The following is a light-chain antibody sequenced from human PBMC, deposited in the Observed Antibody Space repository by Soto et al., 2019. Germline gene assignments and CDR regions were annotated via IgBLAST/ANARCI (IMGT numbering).Light chain of an antibody. Sequence: DIQMTQSPSSLSASVGDRVTITCRARQSISSYLNWYQQKPGKAPKLLIYAAFSLQSGIPSRFSGSGSGTDFTLTISSLQPEDFATYYCQQTYSTPRTFGQGTKVEIK. V-gene: IGKV1-39*01. CDR1: QSISSY. CDR2: AAF. CDR3: QQTYSTPRT. J-gene: IGKJ1*01.